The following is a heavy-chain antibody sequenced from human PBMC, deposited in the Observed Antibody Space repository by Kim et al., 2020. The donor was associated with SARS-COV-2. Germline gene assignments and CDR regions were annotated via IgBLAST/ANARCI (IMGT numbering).Heavy chain of an antibody. Sequence: GGSLRLSCAASGFTFSSYAMSWVRQAPGKGLEWVSCISSSGSTIYYADSVKGRFTISRDNSKNTLYLQMNSLRAEDTAVYYCAKDQFRTYSSGWYSWYFNLWGRGTLVTVSS. D-gene: IGHD6-19*01. J-gene: IGHJ2*01. CDR3: AKDQFRTYSSGWYSWYFNL. CDR1: GFTFSSYA. CDR2: ISSSGSTI. V-gene: IGHV3-23*01.